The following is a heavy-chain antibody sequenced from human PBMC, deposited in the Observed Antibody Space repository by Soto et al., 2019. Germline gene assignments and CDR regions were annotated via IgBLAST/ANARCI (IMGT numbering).Heavy chain of an antibody. CDR3: ARVWGIGWELKIVSYYYYGMDV. D-gene: IGHD1-26*01. Sequence: ASVKVSCKASGYTFTSYGISWVRQAPGQGLEWMGWISAYNGNTNYAQKLQGRVTMTTDTSTSTAYMELRSLRSDDTAVYYCARVWGIGWELKIVSYYYYGMDVWGQGTTVTVSS. J-gene: IGHJ6*02. CDR1: GYTFTSYG. V-gene: IGHV1-18*04. CDR2: ISAYNGNT.